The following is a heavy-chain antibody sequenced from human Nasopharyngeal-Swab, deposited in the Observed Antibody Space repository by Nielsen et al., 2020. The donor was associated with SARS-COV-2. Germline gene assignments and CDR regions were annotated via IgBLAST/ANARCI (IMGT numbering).Heavy chain of an antibody. Sequence: GGSLRLSCKASGYNFVNYWISWVRQMPGKGLEWMGTIDPDDSSTNYSPSFQGHITISADRSISSAYLQWSSLRASDTAVYYCARLGWDTDPDFWGQGTLVTVSS. CDR3: ARLGWDTDPDF. V-gene: IGHV5-10-1*01. CDR1: GYNFVNYW. CDR2: IDPDDSST. D-gene: IGHD5-18*01. J-gene: IGHJ4*02.